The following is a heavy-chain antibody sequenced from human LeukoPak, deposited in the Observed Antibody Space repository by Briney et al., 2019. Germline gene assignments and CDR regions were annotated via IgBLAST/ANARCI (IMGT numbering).Heavy chain of an antibody. V-gene: IGHV1-2*02. CDR2: INPNSGGT. Sequence: ASVKVSYKASGYTFTGYYMHWVRQAPGQGLEWMGWINPNSGGTNYAQKFQGRVTMTRDTSISTAYMELSRLRSDDTAVYYCARVRIAVAGKYYFDYWGQGTLVTVSS. CDR3: ARVRIAVAGKYYFDY. J-gene: IGHJ4*02. CDR1: GYTFTGYY. D-gene: IGHD6-19*01.